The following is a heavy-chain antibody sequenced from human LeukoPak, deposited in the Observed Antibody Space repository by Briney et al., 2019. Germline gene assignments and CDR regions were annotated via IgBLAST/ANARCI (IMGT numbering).Heavy chain of an antibody. Sequence: PSETLSLTCTVSGGSISSYYWTWIRQPPGKGLEWIGYIYYSGSTNYNPSLKSRVTISVDTSKNQFSLKLSSVTAADTAVYYCARTDRAPYRPVLHTWYFDLWGRGTLVTVSS. V-gene: IGHV4-59*08. CDR1: GGSISSYY. CDR3: ARTDRAPYRPVLHTWYFDL. J-gene: IGHJ2*01. D-gene: IGHD2/OR15-2a*01. CDR2: IYYSGST.